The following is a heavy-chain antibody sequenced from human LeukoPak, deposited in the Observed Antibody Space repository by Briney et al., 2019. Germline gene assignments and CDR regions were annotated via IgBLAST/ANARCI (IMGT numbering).Heavy chain of an antibody. CDR1: GFTFSSYG. CDR2: ISYDGSNE. V-gene: IGHV3-30*03. Sequence: GGSLRLSCVASGFTFSSYGMHWVRQAPGKGLEWVAFISYDGSNENIADSVKGRFIISRDNSKNTLYLQMNSLRAEDTAVYYCARYSSGSKYVPWGQGTLVTVSS. J-gene: IGHJ5*02. D-gene: IGHD6-19*01. CDR3: ARYSSGSKYVP.